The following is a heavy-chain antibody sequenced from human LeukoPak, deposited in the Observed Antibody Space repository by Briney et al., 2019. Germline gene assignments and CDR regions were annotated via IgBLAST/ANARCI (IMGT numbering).Heavy chain of an antibody. Sequence: SETLSLTCAVYGGSFSGYYWSWIRRPPGKGLEWIGEINHSGSTNYNPSLKSRVTISVDTSKNQFSLKLSSVTAADTAVYYCARGGLLWFGEYSNWFDPWGQGTLVTVSS. CDR1: GGSFSGYY. D-gene: IGHD3-10*01. V-gene: IGHV4-34*01. CDR3: ARGGLLWFGEYSNWFDP. CDR2: INHSGST. J-gene: IGHJ5*02.